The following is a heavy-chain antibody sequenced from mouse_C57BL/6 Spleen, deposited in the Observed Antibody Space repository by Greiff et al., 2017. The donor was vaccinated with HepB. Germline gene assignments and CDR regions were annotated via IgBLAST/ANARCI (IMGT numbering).Heavy chain of an antibody. J-gene: IGHJ2*01. D-gene: IGHD3-2*02. CDR1: GYTFTDYE. CDR2: IDPENGGT. Sequence: VQLQQSGAELVRPGASVTLSCKASGYTFTDYEMHWVKQTPVHGLEWIGAIDPENGGTAYNQKFKGKAILTADESSSTAYMELRSLTSEDSAVYYCTRDRQLRLYFDYWGQGTTLTVSS. V-gene: IGHV1-15*01. CDR3: TRDRQLRLYFDY.